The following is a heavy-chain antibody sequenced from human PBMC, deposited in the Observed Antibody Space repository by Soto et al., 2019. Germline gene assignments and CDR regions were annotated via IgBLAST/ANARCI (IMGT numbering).Heavy chain of an antibody. CDR1: GYTFTGYY. CDR3: ASLSDSSGYYYRYYYGMDV. D-gene: IGHD3-22*01. V-gene: IGHV1-2*02. CDR2: INPNSGGT. Sequence: ASVKVSCKASGYTFTGYYMHWVRQAPGQGLEWMGWINPNSGGTNYAQKFQGRVTMTRDTSISTAYMELSRLRSDDTAVYYCASLSDSSGYYYRYYYGMDVWGQGTTVIDSS. J-gene: IGHJ6*02.